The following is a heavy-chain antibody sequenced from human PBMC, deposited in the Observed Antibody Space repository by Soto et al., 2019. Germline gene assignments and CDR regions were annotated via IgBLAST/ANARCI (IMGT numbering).Heavy chain of an antibody. V-gene: IGHV1-18*01. CDR1: GYTFTSYG. D-gene: IGHD3-10*01. J-gene: IGHJ5*02. CDR3: ARTTGEITMVRAQKRGPFDP. Sequence: ASVKVSCKASGYTFTSYGISWVRQAPGQGLEWMGWISAYNGNTNYAQKLQDRVTMTTDTSTSTAYMELRSLRSDDTAVYYCARTTGEITMVRAQKRGPFDPWGQGTLVTVSS. CDR2: ISAYNGNT.